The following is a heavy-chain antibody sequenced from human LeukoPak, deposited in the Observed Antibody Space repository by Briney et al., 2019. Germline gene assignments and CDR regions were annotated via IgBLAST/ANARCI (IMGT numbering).Heavy chain of an antibody. J-gene: IGHJ3*02. Sequence: GGSLRLSRAASGFTFSSYGMHWVRQAPGKGLEWVAVISYDGSNKYYADSVKGRFTISRDNSKNTLYLQMNSLRAEDTAVYYCAKCAKYYYVLDAFDIWGQGTMVTVSS. D-gene: IGHD3-10*02. V-gene: IGHV3-30*18. CDR2: ISYDGSNK. CDR3: AKCAKYYYVLDAFDI. CDR1: GFTFSSYG.